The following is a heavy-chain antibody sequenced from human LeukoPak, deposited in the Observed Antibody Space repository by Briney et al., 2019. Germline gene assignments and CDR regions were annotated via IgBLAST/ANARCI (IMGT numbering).Heavy chain of an antibody. CDR1: GFTFSSYG. J-gene: IGHJ6*02. V-gene: IGHV3-30*18. CDR3: AKGYGSPRSNYYYGMDV. D-gene: IGHD5-18*01. Sequence: GGSLRLSCSASGFTFSSYGMHWVRQAPGKGLDWVAVISYDGSNKYYADSVKGRFTIARDNSKNTLYLRMNSLRAEDTAVYYCAKGYGSPRSNYYYGMDVWGQGTTVTVSS. CDR2: ISYDGSNK.